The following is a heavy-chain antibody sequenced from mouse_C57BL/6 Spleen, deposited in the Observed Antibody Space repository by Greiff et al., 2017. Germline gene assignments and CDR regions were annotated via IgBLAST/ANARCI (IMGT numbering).Heavy chain of an antibody. D-gene: IGHD2-2*01. CDR3: ARRTGYYYAMEY. V-gene: IGHV1-61*01. CDR2: IYPSDSET. Sequence: QVQLQQPGAELVRPGSSVKLSCKASGYTFTSYWMDWVKQRPGQGLEWIGNIYPSDSETHYNQKFKDKATLTVDKSSSTAYMQLSSLTSEDSAVYFCARRTGYYYAMEYWGQGTSVNGSS. J-gene: IGHJ4*01. CDR1: GYTFTSYW.